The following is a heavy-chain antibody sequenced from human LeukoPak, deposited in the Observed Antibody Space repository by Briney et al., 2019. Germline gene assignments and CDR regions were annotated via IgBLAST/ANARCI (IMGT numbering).Heavy chain of an antibody. V-gene: IGHV1-2*02. D-gene: IGHD3-22*01. Sequence: ASVKVSCKASGYTFTDYYMHWVRQAPGQGLEWMGWINPNSGGTNYAQKFQGRVTMTRDTSISTAYVELSRLRSDDTAVYYCARGVLAGYDSSGYRFYNLFDPWGQEPWSPSPQ. CDR2: INPNSGGT. J-gene: IGHJ5*02. CDR1: GYTFTDYY. CDR3: ARGVLAGYDSSGYRFYNLFDP.